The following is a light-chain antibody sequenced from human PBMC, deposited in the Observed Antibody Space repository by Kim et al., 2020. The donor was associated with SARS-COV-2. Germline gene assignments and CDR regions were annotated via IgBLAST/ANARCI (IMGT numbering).Light chain of an antibody. CDR2: LNSDGSH. CDR1: SGHSSYA. Sequence: SVKLTCTLSSGHSSYAIAWHQQQPEKGPRYLMKLNSDGSHSKGDGIPNRFSGSSSGAERYLTISSLQSEDEADYYCQTWGTGIWVFGGGTQLTVL. J-gene: IGLJ3*02. CDR3: QTWGTGIWV. V-gene: IGLV4-69*01.